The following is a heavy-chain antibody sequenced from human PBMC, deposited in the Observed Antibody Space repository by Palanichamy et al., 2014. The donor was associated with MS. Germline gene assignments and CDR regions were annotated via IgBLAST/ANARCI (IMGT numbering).Heavy chain of an antibody. Sequence: GGLVQPGGSLRLSCAASGFTFSSYAMSWVRQAPGKGLEWVSAIRGSGGGTYYAGSVKGRFTISRDNSKNTXFLQMNSLRADDTAVYYCAKDQGTIQLLRQWSFDIWGQGARVTVSS. J-gene: IGHJ3*02. CDR1: GFTFSSYA. V-gene: IGHV3-23*01. CDR2: IRGSGGGT. CDR3: AKDQGTIQLLRQWSFDI. D-gene: IGHD5-18*01.